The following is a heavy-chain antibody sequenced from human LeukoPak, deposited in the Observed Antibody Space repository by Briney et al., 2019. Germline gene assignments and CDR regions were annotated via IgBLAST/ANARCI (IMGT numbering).Heavy chain of an antibody. D-gene: IGHD2-8*01. CDR3: ARRSCTNGVCYTGHRTFDY. CDR1: GSIFTSYW. Sequence: GESLQISCQGSGSIFTSYWIGWGRQLPGKGLEWMGIIYPGDSDTRYSPSFQGQVTISADKSISTAYLQWSSLKASDTAMYYCARRSCTNGVCYTGHRTFDYWGQGTLVTVSS. V-gene: IGHV5-51*01. CDR2: IYPGDSDT. J-gene: IGHJ4*02.